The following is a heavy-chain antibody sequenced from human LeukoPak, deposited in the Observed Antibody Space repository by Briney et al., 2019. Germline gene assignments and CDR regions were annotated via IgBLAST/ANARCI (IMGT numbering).Heavy chain of an antibody. D-gene: IGHD3-10*01. CDR3: ARRRLSYYGSGTYYYYGMDV. V-gene: IGHV4-34*01. CDR1: GGSFSGYY. CDR2: INHSGST. Sequence: SETLSLTCAVYGGSFSGYYWSWIRRPPGKGLEWIGEINHSGSTNYNPSLKSRVTISVDTSKNQFSLKLSFVTAADTAVYYCARRRLSYYGSGTYYYYGMDVWGQGTTVTVSS. J-gene: IGHJ6*02.